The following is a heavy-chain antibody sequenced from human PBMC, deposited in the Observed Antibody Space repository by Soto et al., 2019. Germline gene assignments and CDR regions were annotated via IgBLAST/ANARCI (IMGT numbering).Heavy chain of an antibody. Sequence: ASVKVSCKASGGTFSSYAISWVRQAPGKGLEWMGGIIPIFGTANYAQKFQGRVTITADESTSTAYMELSSLRSEDTAVYYCARTFSSHDAFDIWGQGTMVTVSS. D-gene: IGHD6-13*01. J-gene: IGHJ3*02. V-gene: IGHV1-69*13. CDR3: ARTFSSHDAFDI. CDR2: IIPIFGTA. CDR1: GGTFSSYA.